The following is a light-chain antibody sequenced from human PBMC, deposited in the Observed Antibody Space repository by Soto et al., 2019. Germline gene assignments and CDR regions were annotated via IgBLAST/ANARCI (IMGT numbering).Light chain of an antibody. CDR1: SGHSTYA. CDR2: LNSDGSH. V-gene: IGLV4-69*01. CDR3: QTWGTGIRV. Sequence: QLVLTQSPSASASLGASVKLTCTLSSGHSTYAIAWHQQQPEKGPRYLMKLNSDGSHSKGDGIPDRFSGSGSGAERYLTISSLQSGDEADYYCQTWGTGIRVFGGGTKLTVL. J-gene: IGLJ3*02.